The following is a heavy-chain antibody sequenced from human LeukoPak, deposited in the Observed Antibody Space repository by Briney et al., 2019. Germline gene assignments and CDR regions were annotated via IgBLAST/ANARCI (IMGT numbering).Heavy chain of an antibody. CDR1: GGSFSGYY. CDR3: ARSVAAAGKMTYYYYYMDV. J-gene: IGHJ6*03. D-gene: IGHD6-13*01. CDR2: INHSGST. V-gene: IGHV4-34*01. Sequence: SETLSLTCAVYGGSFSGYYWSWIRQPPGKGLEWIGEINHSGSTNYNPSLKSRVTISVDTSKNQFSLKLSSVTAADTAVYYCARSVAAAGKMTYYYYYMDVWGKGTTVTVSS.